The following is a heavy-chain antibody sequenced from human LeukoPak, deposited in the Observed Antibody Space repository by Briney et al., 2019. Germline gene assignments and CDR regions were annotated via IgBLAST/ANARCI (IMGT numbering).Heavy chain of an antibody. V-gene: IGHV3-66*01. D-gene: IGHD1-26*01. CDR3: ARNLLGATSH. J-gene: IGHJ4*02. CDR1: GLTITGDY. Sequence: GGSLRLSCTASGLTITGDYMTWVRQAPGKGLEWVSVVYSGGSTNYADSVKGRFTISRDDSRNTVFLQMNSLRAEDTAVYHCARNLLGATSHWGQGTLVTVSS. CDR2: VYSGGST.